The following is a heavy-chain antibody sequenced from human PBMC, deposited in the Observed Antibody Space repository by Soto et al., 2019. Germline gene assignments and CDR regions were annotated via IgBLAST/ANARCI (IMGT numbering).Heavy chain of an antibody. J-gene: IGHJ6*03. CDR3: ARAPLQAILRYMDA. Sequence: QVQLQQWGAGLLKPSETLSLTCAVYGGSFSGYYWSWIRQPPGKGLEWIGEINHSGSTNYNPSLKSRVTRSADTSMFQFALKLSSVTAADTAVYDSARAPLQAILRYMDAWGKRTTVTVSS. CDR1: GGSFSGYY. D-gene: IGHD2-2*02. V-gene: IGHV4-34*01. CDR2: INHSGST.